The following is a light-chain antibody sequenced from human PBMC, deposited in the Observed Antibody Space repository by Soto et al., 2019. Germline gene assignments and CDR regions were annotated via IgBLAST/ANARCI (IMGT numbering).Light chain of an antibody. CDR1: QSVSSSY. V-gene: IGKV3-20*01. J-gene: IGKJ2*01. CDR3: EQYGSSPPNT. CDR2: GAS. Sequence: EIVLTQSPGTLSLSPGERATLSCRASQSVSSSYLAWYQQKPGQAPRLLIYGASSRATAIPDRFSGSGSGTDFTLTISRLEPEDFAVDYCEQYGSSPPNTFGQGTKLEIK.